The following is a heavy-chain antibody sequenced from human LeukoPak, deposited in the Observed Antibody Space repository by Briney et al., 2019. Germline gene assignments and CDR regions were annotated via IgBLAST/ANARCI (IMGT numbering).Heavy chain of an antibody. V-gene: IGHV4-30-4*08. CDR2: IYYSGST. CDR1: GGSISSGDYY. D-gene: IGHD3-22*01. J-gene: IGHJ4*02. CDR3: ARGHKGYYYDSSGYYY. Sequence: PSQTLSLTCTVSGGSISSGDYYWSWIRQPPGKGLEWIGYIYYSGSTYYNPSLKSRVTISVDTSKNQFSLKLSSVTAADTAVYYCARGHKGYYYDSSGYYYWGXGTLVTVSS.